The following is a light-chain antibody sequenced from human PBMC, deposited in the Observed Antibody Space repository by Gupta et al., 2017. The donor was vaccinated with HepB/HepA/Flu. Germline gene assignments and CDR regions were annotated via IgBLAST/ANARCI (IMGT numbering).Light chain of an antibody. V-gene: IGLV3-21*04. CDR3: QVWDSSSEHVV. J-gene: IGLJ2*01. Sequence: SYVLTQPPPVSVAPGKTARLTWGGNNIGTKSVHWYQQRPGQAPVLVIFYDSDRPSGIPERFSASNSGNAATLNISRVEAGDEADYYCQVWDSSSEHVVFGGGTKVTVL. CDR1: NIGTKS. CDR2: YDS.